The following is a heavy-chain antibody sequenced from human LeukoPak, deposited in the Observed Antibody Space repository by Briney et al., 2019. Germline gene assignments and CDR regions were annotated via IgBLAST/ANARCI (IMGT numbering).Heavy chain of an antibody. CDR2: IIPILGIA. J-gene: IGHJ4*02. CDR1: GYTFTSYG. V-gene: IGHV1-69*04. Sequence: ASVKVSCKASGYTFTSYGISWVRQAPGQGLEWMGRIIPILGIANYAQKFQGRVTITADKSTSTAYMELSSLRSEDTAVYYCAREDGDYGFDYWAREPWSPSPQ. D-gene: IGHD4-17*01. CDR3: AREDGDYGFDY.